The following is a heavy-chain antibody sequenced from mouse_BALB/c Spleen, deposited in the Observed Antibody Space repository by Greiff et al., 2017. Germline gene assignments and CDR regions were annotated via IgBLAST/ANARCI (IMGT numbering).Heavy chain of an antibody. CDR2: IDPANGNT. V-gene: IGHV14-3*02. D-gene: IGHD1-1*01. J-gene: IGHJ4*01. CDR1: GYTFTSYW. CDR3: APYYGSSYDYAMDY. Sequence: EVQLQQPGAELVKPGASVKLSCKASGYTFTSYWMHWVKQRPEQGLEWIGRIDPANGNTKYDPKFQGKATITADTSSNTAYLQLSSLTSEDTAVYYCAPYYGSSYDYAMDYWGQGTSVTVSS.